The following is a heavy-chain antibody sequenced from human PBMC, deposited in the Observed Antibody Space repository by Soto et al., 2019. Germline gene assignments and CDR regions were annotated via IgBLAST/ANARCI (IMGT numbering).Heavy chain of an antibody. J-gene: IGHJ3*02. CDR1: GFTVSSNY. D-gene: IGHD6-13*01. CDR3: ARPSLGDAFDI. CDR2: IYSGGTT. Sequence: SLRLSCAASGFTVSSNYMSWVRQPPGKGLEWVSIIYSGGTTYYADSVKGRFTISRDNSKNTLYLQMNSLRAEDTAVYYCARPSLGDAFDIWGQGTMVTVSS. V-gene: IGHV3-66*04.